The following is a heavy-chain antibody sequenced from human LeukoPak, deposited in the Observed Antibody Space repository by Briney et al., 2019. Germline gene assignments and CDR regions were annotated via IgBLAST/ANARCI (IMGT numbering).Heavy chain of an antibody. Sequence: PGGSLRPSCAASGFAFSNYGMTWVRQVPGKGLQWVSAISDTGGGTFYAASVKGRFTISRDNSKNTLFLQMNSLRSDDSAIYYCAKVGIGWVAFENWGQGTQVTVSS. J-gene: IGHJ4*02. CDR2: ISDTGGGT. CDR3: AKVGIGWVAFEN. V-gene: IGHV3-23*01. CDR1: GFAFSNYG. D-gene: IGHD1-1*01.